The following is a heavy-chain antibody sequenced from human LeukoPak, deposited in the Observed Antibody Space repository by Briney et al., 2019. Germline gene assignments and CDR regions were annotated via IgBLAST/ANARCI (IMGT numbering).Heavy chain of an antibody. V-gene: IGHV3-23*01. J-gene: IGHJ4*02. CDR3: ARDLAGYNSFDY. Sequence: QAGGSMRLSCAASGFTFSSYAMSWVRQAPGKGLEWVSAISGSGGSTYYTDSVKGRFTISRDNSKNTLYLQMNSLRAEDTAVYYCARDLAGYNSFDYWGQGTLVTVSS. D-gene: IGHD5-24*01. CDR2: ISGSGGST. CDR1: GFTFSSYA.